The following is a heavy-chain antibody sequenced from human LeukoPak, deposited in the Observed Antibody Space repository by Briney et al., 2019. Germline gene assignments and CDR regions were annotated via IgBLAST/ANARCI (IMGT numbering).Heavy chain of an antibody. CDR3: ARDLNDYVWGSYRFFDY. CDR2: IYYSGST. CDR1: GGSISSSSYY. Sequence: SETLSLTCTVSGGSISSSSYYWGWIHQPPGKGLEWIGSIYYSGSTYYNPSLKSRVTISVDTSKNQFSLKLSSVTAADTAVYYCARDLNDYVWGSYRFFDYWGQGTLVTVSS. D-gene: IGHD3-16*02. J-gene: IGHJ4*02. V-gene: IGHV4-39*07.